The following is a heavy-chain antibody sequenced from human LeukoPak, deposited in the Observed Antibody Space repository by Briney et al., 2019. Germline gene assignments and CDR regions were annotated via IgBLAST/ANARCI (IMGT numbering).Heavy chain of an antibody. Sequence: GASVKVSCKASGYTFTSYGISWVRQAPGQGLEWMGWINPNSGGTNYAQKFQGRVTMTRDTSISTAYMELSRLRSDDTAVYYCARSRSQLLSIQHWGQGTLVTVSS. CDR3: ARSRSQLLSIQH. V-gene: IGHV1-2*02. D-gene: IGHD2-2*01. J-gene: IGHJ1*01. CDR2: INPNSGGT. CDR1: GYTFTSYG.